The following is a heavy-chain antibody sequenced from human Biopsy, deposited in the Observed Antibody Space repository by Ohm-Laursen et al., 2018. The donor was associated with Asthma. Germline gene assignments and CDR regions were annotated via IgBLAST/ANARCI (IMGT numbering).Heavy chain of an antibody. CDR2: ISYDGNHK. D-gene: IGHD5-12*01. J-gene: IGHJ4*02. CDR3: AKRRGYSGHDNDY. Sequence: SLRLSCSAPGFMFSSFGMHWVRQAPGKGLEWVAVISYDGNHKFYEDSVKGRFTISRDNSKNTLYLQMNSLRTEDTAVYYCAKRRGYSGHDNDYWGQGTLVSVSS. CDR1: GFMFSSFG. V-gene: IGHV3-30*18.